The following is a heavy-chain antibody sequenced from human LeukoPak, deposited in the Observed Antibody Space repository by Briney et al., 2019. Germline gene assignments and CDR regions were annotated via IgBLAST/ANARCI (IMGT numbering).Heavy chain of an antibody. CDR1: GYSISSGYY. D-gene: IGHD3-22*01. J-gene: IGHJ4*02. CDR2: IYHSGST. Sequence: PSETLSLTCAVSGYSISSGYYWGWIRQPPGKGLEWIGSIYHSGSTYYNPSLKSRVTISVDTSKNQFSLKLSSVTAADTAVYYCALGYYYDSSGSPFDYWGQGTLVTVSS. CDR3: ALGYYYDSSGSPFDY. V-gene: IGHV4-38-2*01.